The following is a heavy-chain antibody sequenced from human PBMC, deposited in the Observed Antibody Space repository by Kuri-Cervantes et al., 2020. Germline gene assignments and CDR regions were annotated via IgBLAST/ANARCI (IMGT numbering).Heavy chain of an antibody. Sequence: GGSLRLSCAASGFTVSSNYMSWVRQAPGKGLEWVSVIYSGGSTYYADSVKGRFTISRDNSKNTLHLQMNSLRAEDTAVYYCARVQVTSSWFRYYYYYMDVWGKGTTGHRLL. CDR2: IYSGGST. D-gene: IGHD6-13*01. J-gene: IGHJ6*03. CDR3: ARVQVTSSWFRYYYYYMDV. CDR1: GFTVSSNY. V-gene: IGHV3-53*05.